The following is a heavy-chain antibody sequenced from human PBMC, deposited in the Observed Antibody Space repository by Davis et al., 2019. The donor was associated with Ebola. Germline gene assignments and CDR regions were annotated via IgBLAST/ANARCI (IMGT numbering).Heavy chain of an antibody. J-gene: IGHJ6*02. CDR1: GYSFTTYW. CDR3: ARYDGTNYYGMDV. Sequence: GESLKISCKGSGYSFTTYWIGWVRQMPGKGLEWMGIIYPGDSDTRYSPSFQGQVTISADKSISTAYLQWSSLKASDTAMYHCARYDGTNYYGMDVWGQGTTVTVSS. CDR2: IYPGDSDT. V-gene: IGHV5-51*01. D-gene: IGHD3-22*01.